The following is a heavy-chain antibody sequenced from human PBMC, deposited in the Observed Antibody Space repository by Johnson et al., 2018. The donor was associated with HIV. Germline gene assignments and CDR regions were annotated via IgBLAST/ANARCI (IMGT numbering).Heavy chain of an antibody. CDR2: IYSGGST. J-gene: IGHJ3*02. CDR1: GFTVSSNY. V-gene: IGHV3-66*02. CDR3: ARASDAFDI. Sequence: MQLVESGGGVVRPGGSLRLSCAASGFTVSSNYMSWVRQAPGKGLEWVSVIYSGGSTYYADSVKGRFTISRDNSKNTLYLQMNSLRAEDTAVYYCARASDAFDIWGQGTMVTVSS.